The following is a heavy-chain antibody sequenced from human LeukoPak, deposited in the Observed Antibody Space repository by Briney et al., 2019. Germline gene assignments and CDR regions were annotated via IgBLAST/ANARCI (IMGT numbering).Heavy chain of an antibody. CDR1: GDSISSSNYY. Sequence: SETLSLTCTVSGDSISSSNYYWGWIRQPPGKGLEWIGSIYYSGSTYYNPSLKSRVTISVDTSKNQFSLKLSSVTAADTAVYYCASTGYSSSWYEGQIDYWGQGTLVTVSS. CDR2: IYYSGST. CDR3: ASTGYSSSWYEGQIDY. J-gene: IGHJ4*02. D-gene: IGHD6-13*01. V-gene: IGHV4-39*07.